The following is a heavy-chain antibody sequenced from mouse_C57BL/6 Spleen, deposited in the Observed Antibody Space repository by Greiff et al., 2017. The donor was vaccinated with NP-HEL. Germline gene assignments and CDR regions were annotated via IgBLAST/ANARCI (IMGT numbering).Heavy chain of an antibody. J-gene: IGHJ1*03. CDR2: IDPSDSYT. V-gene: IGHV1-69*01. Sequence: QVQLQQPGAELVMPGASVKLSCKASGYTFTSYWMHWVKQRPGQGLEWIGEIDPSDSYTNYNQKFKGKSTLTVDKSSSTAYMQLSSLTSEDSAVYYCARLSYGSSKGYFDVWGTGTTVTVSS. D-gene: IGHD1-1*01. CDR3: ARLSYGSSKGYFDV. CDR1: GYTFTSYW.